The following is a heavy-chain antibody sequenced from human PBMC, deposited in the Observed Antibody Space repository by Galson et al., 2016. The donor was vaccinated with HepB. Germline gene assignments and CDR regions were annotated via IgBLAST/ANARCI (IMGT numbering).Heavy chain of an antibody. CDR2: IKQDGSEQ. V-gene: IGHV3-7*04. CDR3: ARKLYYYDSSDVGCFDP. J-gene: IGHJ5*02. CDR1: GFTFSSYW. Sequence: LRLSCAASGFTFSSYWMSWVRQAPGKRLECVANIKQDGSEQYYVDSVKGRFTISRDNAKKSLYLQMNSLRAEDTAVYYCARKLYYYDSSDVGCFDPWGQGTLVTVSA. D-gene: IGHD3-22*01.